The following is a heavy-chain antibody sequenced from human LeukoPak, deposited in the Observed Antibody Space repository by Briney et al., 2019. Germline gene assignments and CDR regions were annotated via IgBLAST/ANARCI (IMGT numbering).Heavy chain of an antibody. CDR3: ARRAWNYVLSGFDM. CDR1: GGSFSGYY. J-gene: IGHJ3*02. V-gene: IGHV4-34*01. Sequence: SETVSLTCAVYGGSFSGYYWSWIRQPPGKGLEWTGEINESGSTNYNPSLKSRVTTSVDTSKNQFSLKVSSVTAADTAVYYCARRAWNYVLSGFDMWGQGTMVTVSS. CDR2: INESGST. D-gene: IGHD1-7*01.